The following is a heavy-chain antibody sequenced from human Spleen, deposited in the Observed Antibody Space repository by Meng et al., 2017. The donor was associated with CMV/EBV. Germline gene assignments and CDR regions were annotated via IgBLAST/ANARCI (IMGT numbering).Heavy chain of an antibody. V-gene: IGHV4-39*01. J-gene: IGHJ4*02. D-gene: IGHD4-17*01. CDR3: ARQGESDYGDLFDY. CDR2: IYYSGST. CDR1: GGSISSSSYS. Sequence: SETLSLTCTVSGGSISSSSYSWGWIRQPPGKGLEWIGSIYYSGSTYYNPSLKSRVTISVDTSKNQFSLKLSSVTAADTAVYYCARQGESDYGDLFDYWGQGTLVTVSS.